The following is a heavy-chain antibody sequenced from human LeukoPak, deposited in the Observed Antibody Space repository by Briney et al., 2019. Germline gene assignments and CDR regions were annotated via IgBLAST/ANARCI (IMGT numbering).Heavy chain of an antibody. J-gene: IGHJ4*02. CDR1: GYSFSTYD. Sequence: ASVKVSCKASGYSFSTYDINWVRQAPGQGLEWLGWMRPKKSDTGYARKFQDRVTLTWNISTDTAYMELNSLTPEDTAVYFCAGDPPEDTSSGYWGQGTLVTVSS. D-gene: IGHD3-22*01. CDR3: AGDPPEDTSSGY. V-gene: IGHV1-8*01. CDR2: MRPKKSDT.